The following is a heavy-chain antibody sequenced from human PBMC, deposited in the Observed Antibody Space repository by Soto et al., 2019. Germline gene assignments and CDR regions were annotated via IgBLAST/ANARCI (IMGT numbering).Heavy chain of an antibody. J-gene: IGHJ6*02. CDR1: GYTFTSYD. CDR3: ARGGDIVVVPAAMGSRPVIINGMDV. Sequence: GASVKVSCKASGYTFTSYDINWVRQATGQGLEWMGWMNPNSGNTGYAQKLQGRVTMTTDTSTSTAYMELRSLRSDDTAVYYCARGGDIVVVPAAMGSRPVIINGMDVWGQGTTVTVSS. V-gene: IGHV1-8*01. D-gene: IGHD2-2*01. CDR2: MNPNSGNT.